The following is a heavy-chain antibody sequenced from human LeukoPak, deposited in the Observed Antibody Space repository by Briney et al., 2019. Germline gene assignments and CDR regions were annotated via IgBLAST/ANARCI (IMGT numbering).Heavy chain of an antibody. CDR1: GFTFDDYA. CDR3: AKDANYYDSSGRAFDI. V-gene: IGHV3-9*01. J-gene: IGHJ3*02. D-gene: IGHD3-22*01. CDR2: ISWNSGSI. Sequence: GGSLRLPCAASGFTFDDYAMHWVRQAPGKGLEWVSGISWNSGSIGYADSVKGRFTISRDNAKNSLYLQMNSLRAEDTALYYCAKDANYYDSSGRAFDIWGQGTMVTVSS.